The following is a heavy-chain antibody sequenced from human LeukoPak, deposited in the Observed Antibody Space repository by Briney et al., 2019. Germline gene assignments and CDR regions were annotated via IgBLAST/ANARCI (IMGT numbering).Heavy chain of an antibody. CDR2: INTYSGGA. Sequence: ASVKVSCKSSGYSFTDYFIHWVRQAPGQGPEWMGCINTYSGGAHYAQKFKGWVSLTRDTSSDTAFMKLSSLRSDATAIYYCARDFLGRSNGGSNYFGMGVWGQGTTVTVSS. CDR3: ARDFLGRSNGGSNYFGMGV. J-gene: IGHJ6*01. D-gene: IGHD2-15*01. CDR1: GYSFTDYF. V-gene: IGHV1-2*04.